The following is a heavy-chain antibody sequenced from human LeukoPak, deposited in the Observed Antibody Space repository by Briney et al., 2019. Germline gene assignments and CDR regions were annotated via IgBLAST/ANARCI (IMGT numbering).Heavy chain of an antibody. CDR1: GGSISSYY. D-gene: IGHD2-15*01. V-gene: IGHV4-59*01. CDR2: IYYSGST. J-gene: IGHJ3*02. Sequence: PSETLSLTCTVSGGSISSYYWSWIRQPPGKGLEWIGYIYYSGSTNYNPALKSRVTISVDTSKNQFSLKLSSVTAADTAVYYCARGGSGRGAFDIWGQGTMVTVSS. CDR3: ARGGSGRGAFDI.